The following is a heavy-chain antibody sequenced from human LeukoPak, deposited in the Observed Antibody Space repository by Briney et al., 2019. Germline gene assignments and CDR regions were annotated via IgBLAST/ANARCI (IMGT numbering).Heavy chain of an antibody. CDR2: INWNGGST. CDR1: GFTFDDYG. V-gene: IGHV3-20*04. J-gene: IGHJ4*02. CDR3: ARAAYCGGDCYLYYFDY. D-gene: IGHD2-21*02. Sequence: GGSLRLSCAASGFTFDDYGMSWVRQAPGKGLEWVSGINWNGGSTGYADSVKGRFTISRDNAKNFLYLQMNSLRAEDTALYYCARAAYCGGDCYLYYFDYWGQGTLVTVSS.